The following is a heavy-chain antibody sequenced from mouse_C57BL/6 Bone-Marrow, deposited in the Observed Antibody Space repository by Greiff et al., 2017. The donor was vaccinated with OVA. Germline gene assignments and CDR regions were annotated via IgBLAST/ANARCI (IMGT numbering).Heavy chain of an antibody. J-gene: IGHJ2*01. CDR1: GYSITSGYY. D-gene: IGHD2-2*01. CDR3: ARDGYLLDY. CDR2: ISYDGSN. Sequence: EVKLQESGPGLVKPSQSLSLTCSVTGYSITSGYYWNWIRQFPGNKLEWMGYISYDGSNNYNPSLKNRISITRDTSKNQFFLKLNSVTTEDTATYYCARDGYLLDYWGQGTTLTVSS. V-gene: IGHV3-6*01.